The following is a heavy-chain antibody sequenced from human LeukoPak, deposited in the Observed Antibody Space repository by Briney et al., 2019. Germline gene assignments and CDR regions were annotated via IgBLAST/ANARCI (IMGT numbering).Heavy chain of an antibody. D-gene: IGHD3-22*01. CDR3: ARGAGRITMIVVVDGAFDI. J-gene: IGHJ3*02. CDR2: ISAYNGNT. V-gene: IGHV1-18*04. Sequence: ASVKVSCKASGYTFTGYYMHWVRQAPGQGLEWMGWISAYNGNTNYAQKLQGRVTMTTDTSTSTAYMELRSLRSDDTAVYYCARGAGRITMIVVVDGAFDIWGQGTMVTVSS. CDR1: GYTFTGYY.